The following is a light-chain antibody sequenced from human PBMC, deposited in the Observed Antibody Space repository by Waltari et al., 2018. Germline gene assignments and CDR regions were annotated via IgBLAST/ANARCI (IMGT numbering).Light chain of an antibody. CDR1: KLGNKY. J-gene: IGLJ2*01. CDR2: QDR. Sequence: SYELTQPPSVSVSPGQTASITCSGDKLGNKYACWYQQKSGQSPALVIYQDRKRPSGIPERFSGSNSGNTATLTISGAQAMDEADYYCQAWDSNIVVFGGGTKLTVL. V-gene: IGLV3-1*01. CDR3: QAWDSNIVV.